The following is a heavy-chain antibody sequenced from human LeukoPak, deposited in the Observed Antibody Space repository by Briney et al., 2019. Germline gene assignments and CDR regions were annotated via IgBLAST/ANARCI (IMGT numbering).Heavy chain of an antibody. Sequence: PSETLSLTCTVSGASISSTSYYWGWIRQPPGKGLEWIGSIYHSGSTYYNPSLKSRVTISVDTSKNQFSLKLSSVTAADTAVYYCARDNYDFWSGKENYFDYWGQGTLVTVSS. V-gene: IGHV4-39*07. CDR1: GASISSTSYY. D-gene: IGHD3-3*01. CDR2: IYHSGST. J-gene: IGHJ4*02. CDR3: ARDNYDFWSGKENYFDY.